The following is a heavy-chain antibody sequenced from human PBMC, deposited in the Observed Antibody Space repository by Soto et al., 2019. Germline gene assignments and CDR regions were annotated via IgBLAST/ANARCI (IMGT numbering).Heavy chain of an antibody. J-gene: IGHJ6*03. D-gene: IGHD5-18*01. V-gene: IGHV3-48*01. CDR1: GFTFSSYS. CDR3: GREKEGYSYGTGDYYYNMDG. CDR2: ISSSSSTI. Sequence: EVQLVESGGGLVQPGGSLRLSCAASGFTFSSYSMNWVRQAPGKGLEWVSYISSSSSTIYYAESVKGRITISRDNAKNSLYLQRNSRRAEDTDVYYCGREKEGYSYGTGDYYYNMDGWVKGTTVTVSS.